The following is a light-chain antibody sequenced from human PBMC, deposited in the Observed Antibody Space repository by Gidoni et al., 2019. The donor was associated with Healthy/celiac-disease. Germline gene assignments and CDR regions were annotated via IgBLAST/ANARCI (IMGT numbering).Light chain of an antibody. Sequence: EVVLTQSPGTLSLSPGERATLSCSASQSVSSSYFAWYQQKPGQPPRLLIYGASSSATGIPARFIGSGSGTDFTLPISRLEPEDFAVYYCQQYGSSPLTFGGGTKVEIK. CDR3: QQYGSSPLT. V-gene: IGKV3-20*01. CDR2: GAS. CDR1: QSVSSSY. J-gene: IGKJ4*01.